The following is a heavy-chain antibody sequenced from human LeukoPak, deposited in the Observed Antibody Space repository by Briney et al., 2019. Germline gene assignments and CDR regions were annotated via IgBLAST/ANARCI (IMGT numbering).Heavy chain of an antibody. V-gene: IGHV3-7*01. D-gene: IGHD2-2*01. Sequence: GGSLRLSCAASGFTFSNYWMSWVRQAPGKGLEWVANIKQDGSEKYYVNSVKGRFTISRDNAKSSLFLQMNSLRAEDTAVYYCARCSSTGCASSPLAGYLYWGQGTLVTVSS. CDR1: GFTFSNYW. CDR3: ARCSSTGCASSPLAGYLY. CDR2: IKQDGSEK. J-gene: IGHJ4*02.